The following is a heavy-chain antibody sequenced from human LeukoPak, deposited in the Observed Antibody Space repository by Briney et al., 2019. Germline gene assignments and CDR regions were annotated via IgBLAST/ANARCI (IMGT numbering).Heavy chain of an antibody. V-gene: IGHV3-11*01. J-gene: IGHJ4*02. Sequence: PGGSLRLSCAASGFIFSDYYMSWIRQAPGKGLEWVSYISLSGSTIYYADSVKGRFTISRDNAKNSLYLQMNSLRAEDTAVYYCAKDRSREADYWGQGTLVTVSS. CDR3: AKDRSREADY. CDR1: GFIFSDYY. CDR2: ISLSGSTI. D-gene: IGHD6-13*01.